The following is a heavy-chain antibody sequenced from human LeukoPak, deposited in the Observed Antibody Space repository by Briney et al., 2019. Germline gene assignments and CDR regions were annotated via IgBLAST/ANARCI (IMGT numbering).Heavy chain of an antibody. CDR1: GFTFSSYA. CDR2: ISGSGGST. D-gene: IGHD2-2*01. V-gene: IGHV3-23*01. Sequence: PGGSLRLSCAASGFTFSSYAMSWVRQAPGKGLEWVSAISGSGGSTYYADSVKGRFTISRDNSKNSLYLQMNSLRAEDTALYYCARDQLRHDYWGQGTLVTVSS. CDR3: ARDQLRHDY. J-gene: IGHJ4*02.